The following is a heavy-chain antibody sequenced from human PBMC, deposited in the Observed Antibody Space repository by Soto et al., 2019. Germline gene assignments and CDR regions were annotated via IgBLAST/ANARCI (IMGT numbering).Heavy chain of an antibody. Sequence: PGGSLRLSCAASGFTFRNFWMHWVRQAPGKGLVWVSRISPNGITTSYADSVKGRFTISRDNAKNTLYLQMNSLRAEDTAVYYCADSWLPPSYWGLGTLVTVSS. V-gene: IGHV3-74*01. CDR3: ADSWLPPSY. CDR2: ISPNGITT. D-gene: IGHD5-12*01. J-gene: IGHJ4*02. CDR1: GFTFRNFW.